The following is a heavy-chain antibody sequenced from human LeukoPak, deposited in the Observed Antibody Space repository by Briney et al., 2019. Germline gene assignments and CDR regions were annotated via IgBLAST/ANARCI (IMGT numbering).Heavy chain of an antibody. CDR3: ARDIGNSGFNLDY. Sequence: GGSLRLSCVVSGFSFSTHGFHWVRQAPGKGLEWVSVIWHDGGRKEYADSGRGRFTISRDNSNLYLQMNSLRAEDTAIYYCARDIGNSGFNLDYWGQGTPVTVSS. V-gene: IGHV3-33*01. CDR1: GFSFSTHG. J-gene: IGHJ4*02. D-gene: IGHD5-12*01. CDR2: IWHDGGRK.